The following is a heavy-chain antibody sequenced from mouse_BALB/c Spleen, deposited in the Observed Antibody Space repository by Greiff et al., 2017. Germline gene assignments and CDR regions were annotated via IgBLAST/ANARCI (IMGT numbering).Heavy chain of an antibody. V-gene: IGHV2-9*02. CDR1: GFSLTSYG. CDR3: ASSYYGNYPQYYYAMDY. J-gene: IGHJ4*01. Sequence: VQLVESGPGLVAPSQSLSITCTVSGFSLTSYGVHWVRQPPGKGLEWLGVIWAGGSTNYNSALMSRLSISKDNSKSQVFLKMNSLQTDDTAMYYCASSYYGNYPQYYYAMDYWGQGTSVTVSS. CDR2: IWAGGST. D-gene: IGHD2-10*01.